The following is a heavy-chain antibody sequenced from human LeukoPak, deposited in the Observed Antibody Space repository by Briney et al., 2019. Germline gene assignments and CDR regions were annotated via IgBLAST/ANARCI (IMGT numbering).Heavy chain of an antibody. Sequence: SETLSLTCTVSGGSISSYYWSWIRQPPGKGLEWIGYIYYSGSTNYNPSLKSRVTISVDTSKNQFSLKLSSVTAADTAVHYCARVPQLGNPVHWYFDLWGRGTLVTVSS. J-gene: IGHJ2*01. V-gene: IGHV4-59*01. CDR1: GGSISSYY. CDR3: ARVPQLGNPVHWYFDL. CDR2: IYYSGST. D-gene: IGHD7-27*01.